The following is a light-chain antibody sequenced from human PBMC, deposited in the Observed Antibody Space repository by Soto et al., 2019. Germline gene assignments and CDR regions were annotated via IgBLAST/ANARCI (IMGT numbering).Light chain of an antibody. V-gene: IGLV2-14*01. CDR2: DVS. CDR1: SSDVGRYNF. Sequence: QSVLTQPASVSGSPGQSITISCTGTSSDVGRYNFVSWYQQHPGKAPKLMIYDVSNRPSGVSNRFSGSKSDNTASLTISGLQAEDEAEYYCSSYTSSTTDVFGTGTKVT. J-gene: IGLJ1*01. CDR3: SSYTSSTTDV.